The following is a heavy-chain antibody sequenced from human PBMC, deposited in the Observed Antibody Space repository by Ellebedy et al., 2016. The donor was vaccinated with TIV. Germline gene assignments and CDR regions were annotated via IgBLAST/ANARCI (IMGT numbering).Heavy chain of an antibody. V-gene: IGHV3-30-3*01. D-gene: IGHD4-17*01. Sequence: GESLKISCPASGFIFRTYAMHWVSQAPGKGLQWVAVVSFDGSIKYYADSVKGRFTISRDNSKNTLYLQMNSLRPEDTAVYYCARADGDYDYYFDYWGQGTLVTVSS. CDR1: GFIFRTYA. CDR3: ARADGDYDYYFDY. J-gene: IGHJ4*02. CDR2: VSFDGSIK.